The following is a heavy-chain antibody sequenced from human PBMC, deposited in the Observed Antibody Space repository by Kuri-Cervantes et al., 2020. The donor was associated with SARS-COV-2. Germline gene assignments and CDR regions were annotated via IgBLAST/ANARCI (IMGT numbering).Heavy chain of an antibody. CDR2: INHSGST. J-gene: IGHJ4*02. V-gene: IGHV4-34*01. CDR3: ARLIGDPVLPVERYYFDL. CDR1: GGSFSGYY. Sequence: GSLRLSCAVYGGSFSGYYWSWIRQPPGKGLEWIGEINHSGSTNYNPSLKSRVTISVDTSKNQFSLKLSSVTAADTAVYYCARLIGDPVLPVERYYFDLWGQGTLVTVSS. D-gene: IGHD3-16*01.